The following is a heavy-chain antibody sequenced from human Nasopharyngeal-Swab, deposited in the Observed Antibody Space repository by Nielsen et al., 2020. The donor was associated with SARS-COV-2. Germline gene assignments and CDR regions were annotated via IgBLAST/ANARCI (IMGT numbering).Heavy chain of an antibody. CDR3: ARGPVLYGSGSYYNGFDY. CDR1: GYTFTSYG. J-gene: IGHJ4*02. D-gene: IGHD3-10*01. V-gene: IGHV1-18*04. CDR2: ISTYNGNT. Sequence: ASVKVSCKASGYTFTSYGTIWVRHAPGQGLQWMGWISTYNGNTDYAQNLQGRVTMTTDTSTSTAYMELRSLRSDDTAVYYCARGPVLYGSGSYYNGFDYWGQGTLVTVSS.